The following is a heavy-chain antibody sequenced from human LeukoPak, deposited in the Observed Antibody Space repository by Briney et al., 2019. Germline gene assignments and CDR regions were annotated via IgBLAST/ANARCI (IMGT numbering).Heavy chain of an antibody. V-gene: IGHV4-59*01. CDR1: GGSISSYY. Sequence: SETLSLTCTVSGGSISSYYWSWIRQPPGKGLEWIGYIYYSGSTNYNPSLKSRVTISVDTSKNQFSLKLSSVTAADTAVYYCARGSRPDFDYWGQGTLVTVPS. CDR2: IYYSGST. J-gene: IGHJ4*02. CDR3: ARGSRPDFDY.